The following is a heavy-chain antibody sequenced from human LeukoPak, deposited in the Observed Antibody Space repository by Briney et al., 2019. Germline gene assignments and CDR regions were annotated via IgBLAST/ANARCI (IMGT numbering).Heavy chain of an antibody. Sequence: GWSLRLSCAASDFTFSSYTMNWVRQAPGKGLEWVSSISTSSSYIYYADSVKGRFTISRDNAKNSLYLQMNSLRAGDTAVYYCARTYSGSCLDYWGQGTLVTVSS. CDR2: ISTSSSYI. CDR1: DFTFSSYT. J-gene: IGHJ4*02. D-gene: IGHD1-26*01. V-gene: IGHV3-21*01. CDR3: ARTYSGSCLDY.